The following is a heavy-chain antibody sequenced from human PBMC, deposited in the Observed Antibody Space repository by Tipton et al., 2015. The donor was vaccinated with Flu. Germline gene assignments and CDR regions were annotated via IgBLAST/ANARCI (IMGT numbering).Heavy chain of an antibody. V-gene: IGHV1-8*01. CDR1: GYIFTTYD. J-gene: IGHJ4*02. Sequence: QVQLVQSGAEVKKPGASVRVSCKASGYIFTTYDINWVRQATGQGLEWMGWMNPDSGDTGYAQKFQGRVTMTRDSSVSSAYLELNGLGSEDTAVYYCARGGRSLPNYDFWGQGTLLTVSS. CDR2: MNPDSGDT. CDR3: ARGGRSLPNYDF. D-gene: IGHD5/OR15-5a*01.